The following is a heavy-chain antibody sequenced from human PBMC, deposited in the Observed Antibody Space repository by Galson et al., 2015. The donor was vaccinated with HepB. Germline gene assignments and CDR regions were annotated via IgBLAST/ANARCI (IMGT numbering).Heavy chain of an antibody. CDR2: IRYDGSNK. V-gene: IGHV3-30*02. J-gene: IGHJ6*02. CDR3: ATRDHPSSRSSWYLDYYYYGMDV. Sequence: SLRLSCAASGFTFSSYGMHWVRQAPGKGLEWVAFIRYDGSNKYYADSVKGRFTISRDNSKNTLYLQMNSLRAEDTAVYYCATRDHPSSRSSWYLDYYYYGMDVWGQGTTVTVSS. D-gene: IGHD6-13*01. CDR1: GFTFSSYG.